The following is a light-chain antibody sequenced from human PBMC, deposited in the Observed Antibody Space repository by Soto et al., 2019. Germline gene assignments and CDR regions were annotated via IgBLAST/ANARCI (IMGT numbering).Light chain of an antibody. CDR3: QQYNSYSGT. CDR1: QSFSGW. Sequence: EIQMTQSPSTLSASVGDRVTITCRASQSFSGWLAWYQQKPGKAPKLLIYDASSLESGVPSRFSGSGSGTEFTLTISSLQPDDFATYYCQQYNSYSGTFGQGTKVDIK. J-gene: IGKJ1*01. CDR2: DAS. V-gene: IGKV1-5*01.